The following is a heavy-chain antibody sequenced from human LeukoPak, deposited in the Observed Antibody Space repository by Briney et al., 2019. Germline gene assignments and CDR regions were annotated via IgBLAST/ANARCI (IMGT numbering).Heavy chain of an antibody. D-gene: IGHD4-11*01. V-gene: IGHV3-33*01. CDR2: IWSDGSNR. J-gene: IGHJ4*01. Sequence: GGSLRLSCAASGFIFSHYGMHWVRQAPGKGLEWVAIIWSDGSNRFYAGSVKGRFTISRDNSQNTVFLQMNSLRVEDTAMYYCARDAQRGFDYSNSLEYWGHGTLVTVSS. CDR3: ARDAQRGFDYSNSLEY. CDR1: GFIFSHYG.